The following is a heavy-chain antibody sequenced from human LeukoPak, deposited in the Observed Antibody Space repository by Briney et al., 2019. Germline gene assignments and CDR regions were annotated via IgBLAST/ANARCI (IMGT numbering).Heavy chain of an antibody. D-gene: IGHD3-22*01. CDR1: GYSISSVYY. Sequence: SETLSLTCAVSGYSISSVYYWGWIRQPPGKGLEWIGTIYHSGSTNYNPSLKSRVTISVDTSKNQFSLKLSSVTAADTAVYYCARVNYYDSSGYFGYFDYWRQGTLVTVSS. J-gene: IGHJ4*02. V-gene: IGHV4-38-2*01. CDR2: IYHSGST. CDR3: ARVNYYDSSGYFGYFDY.